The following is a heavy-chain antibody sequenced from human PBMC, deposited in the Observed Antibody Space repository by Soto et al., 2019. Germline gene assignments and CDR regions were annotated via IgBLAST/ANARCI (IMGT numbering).Heavy chain of an antibody. CDR3: ARGEKIEVAGEVSFFDA. Sequence: SVKVSCKTSEDTYNNYYIQWVRQAPGQGLGWMGTFNPSSGGTFYAQNFQGRITMTGDTSTGTVYMELSSLRYDDTAVYFCARGEKIEVAGEVSFFDAGGQGT. J-gene: IGHJ3*01. CDR2: FNPSSGGT. D-gene: IGHD6-19*01. V-gene: IGHV1-46*02. CDR1: EDTYNNYY.